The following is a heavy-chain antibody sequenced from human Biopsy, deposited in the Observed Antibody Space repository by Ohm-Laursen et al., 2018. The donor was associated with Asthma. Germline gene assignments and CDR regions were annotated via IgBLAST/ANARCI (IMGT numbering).Heavy chain of an antibody. J-gene: IGHJ3*02. V-gene: IGHV3-7*01. CDR1: GFTFGDYW. CDR3: ARAYGGSFFSGAFDI. CDR2: IKHDGTEK. Sequence: SLRLSCAASGFTFGDYWMSWVRQVPGKGLEWVANIKHDGTEKNHVDSLKGRSTISRDNAKNSLYLQMNSLRAEDTAVYYCARAYGGSFFSGAFDIWGQGTMVTVSS. D-gene: IGHD4-23*01.